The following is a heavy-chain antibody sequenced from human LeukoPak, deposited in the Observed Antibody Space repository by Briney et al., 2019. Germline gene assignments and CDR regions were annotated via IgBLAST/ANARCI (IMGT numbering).Heavy chain of an antibody. CDR1: GGSISSSTYY. J-gene: IGHJ4*02. D-gene: IGHD6-6*01. V-gene: IGHV4-39*01. CDR3: ARHYKAARPYYFDY. CDR2: IYYSGST. Sequence: SETLSLTCTVSGGSISSSTYYWGWIRQPPGKGLEWIGSIYYSGSTYYNPSLKGRVTISVDTSKNRFSLKLSSVTAADTAVYYCARHYKAARPYYFDYWGQGTLVTVSS.